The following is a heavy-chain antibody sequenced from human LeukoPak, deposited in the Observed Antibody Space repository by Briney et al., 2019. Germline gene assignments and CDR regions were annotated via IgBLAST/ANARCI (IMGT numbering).Heavy chain of an antibody. CDR3: VKRLTLGDLSIKGAFAL. CDR2: IYDDGGT. V-gene: IGHV3-53*01. J-gene: IGHJ3*01. CDR1: GFTVSSQY. D-gene: IGHD3-16*02. Sequence: GGSLRLSCAASGFTVSSQYMSWVRQGPGKGLEWVALIYDDGGTHYTDSVKGRFTISRDTSRNTLFLQMNSLRVEDSAMYYCVKRLTLGDLSIKGAFALWGQGTLVTVAS.